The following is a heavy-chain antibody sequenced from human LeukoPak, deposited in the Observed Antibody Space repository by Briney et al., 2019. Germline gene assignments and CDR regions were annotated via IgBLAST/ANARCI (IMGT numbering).Heavy chain of an antibody. Sequence: SVKVSCKASGGTFSSYAISWVRQAPGQGLEWMGGIIPIFGTANYAQKFQGRVTMTEDTSTDTAYMELSSLRSEDTAVYYCATGRAGYGDTYYFDYWGQGTLVTVSS. V-gene: IGHV1-69*06. CDR2: IIPIFGTA. J-gene: IGHJ4*02. CDR3: ATGRAGYGDTYYFDY. D-gene: IGHD4-17*01. CDR1: GGTFSSYA.